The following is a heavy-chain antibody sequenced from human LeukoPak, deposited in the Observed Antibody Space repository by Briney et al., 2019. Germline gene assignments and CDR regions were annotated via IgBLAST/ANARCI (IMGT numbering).Heavy chain of an antibody. CDR3: ATGVEYYDILTGPYYYYMDV. V-gene: IGHV1-46*01. CDR1: GYSFTSYY. CDR2: LTPIGGST. D-gene: IGHD3-9*01. J-gene: IGHJ6*03. Sequence: GASVKVSCKASGYSFTSYYVHWVRQAPGQGLEWMGILTPIGGSTTYAQKFQGRVIMTSDMSTSTVYMELSSLRSEDTAVYYCATGVEYYDILTGPYYYYMDVWGKGTTVTISS.